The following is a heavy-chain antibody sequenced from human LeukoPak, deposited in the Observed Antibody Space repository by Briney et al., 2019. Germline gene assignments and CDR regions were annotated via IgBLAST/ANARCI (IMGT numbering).Heavy chain of an antibody. CDR3: ARAALRTFDP. CDR1: GFTFSSYW. J-gene: IGHJ5*02. D-gene: IGHD4-17*01. Sequence: GGSLRLSCAASGFTFSSYWMHWVRQAPGKGLVWVSLINSDGSSTSYADSVKGRFTISRDNAKNTLYLQMNSLRAEDTAVYYCARAALRTFDPWGQGTLVTVSS. CDR2: INSDGSST. V-gene: IGHV3-74*01.